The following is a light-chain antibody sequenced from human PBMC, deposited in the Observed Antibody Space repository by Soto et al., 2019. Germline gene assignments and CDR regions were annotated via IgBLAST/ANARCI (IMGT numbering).Light chain of an antibody. Sequence: QSVLTQPASVSGSLGQSITISCSGSGSDVGNYNLVSWYQRQPGKAPKLIIYEVNKAPSGVSNRFSGSKSGNTASLTISGLQPDDESHYYCCSYAGSSIWVFGGGTKVTVL. CDR2: EVN. V-gene: IGLV2-23*02. J-gene: IGLJ3*02. CDR1: GSDVGNYNL. CDR3: CSYAGSSIWV.